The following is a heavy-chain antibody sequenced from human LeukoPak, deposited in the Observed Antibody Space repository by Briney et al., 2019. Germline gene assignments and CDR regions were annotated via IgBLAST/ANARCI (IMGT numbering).Heavy chain of an antibody. CDR2: MNPNGGNT. V-gene: IGHV1-8*03. CDR3: ASWGDYDSSGYPYYFDY. CDR1: GYTFTSYD. J-gene: IGHJ4*02. D-gene: IGHD3-22*01. Sequence: ASVKVSCKASGYTFTSYDINWVRQATGQGLEWMGWMNPNGGNTGYAQKFQGRVTITRNTSISTAYMELSSLRSEDTAVYYCASWGDYDSSGYPYYFDYWGQGTLVTVSS.